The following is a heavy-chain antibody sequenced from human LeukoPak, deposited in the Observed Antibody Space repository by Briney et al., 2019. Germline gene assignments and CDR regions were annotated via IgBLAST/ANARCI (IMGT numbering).Heavy chain of an antibody. Sequence: WETLSLTCDVSGGSIGSFYWNWIRQPPGKGLEWIGYIYYSGTTNYNPSLKSRLTISVDTSKNQFSLKPRSVTAADTAVYYCAREGRGGSLEYWGQGNLVTVSP. J-gene: IGHJ4*02. CDR1: GGSIGSFY. CDR3: AREGRGGSLEY. V-gene: IGHV4-59*01. CDR2: IYYSGTT. D-gene: IGHD3-10*01.